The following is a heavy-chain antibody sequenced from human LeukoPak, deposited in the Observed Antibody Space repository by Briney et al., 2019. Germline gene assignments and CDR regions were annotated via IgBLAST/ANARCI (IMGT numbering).Heavy chain of an antibody. V-gene: IGHV4-38-2*01. CDR1: GYSISSGYY. J-gene: IGHJ6*03. D-gene: IGHD4/OR15-4a*01. CDR2: IYHSGGT. CDR3: ASLTGYYYYYMDV. Sequence: SETLSLTCAVSGYSISSGYYWGWIRQPPGKGLEWIGSIYHSGGTYYNPSLKSRVTISVDTSKNQFSLKLSSVTAADTAVYYCASLTGYYYYYMDVWGKGTTVTVSS.